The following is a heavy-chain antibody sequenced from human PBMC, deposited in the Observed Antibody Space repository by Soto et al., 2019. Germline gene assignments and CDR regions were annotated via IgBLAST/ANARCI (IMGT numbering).Heavy chain of an antibody. CDR3: ARDLVYDILTASYDSSYYYYYYMDV. CDR2: INPSGGST. CDR1: GYTFTSYY. Sequence: GASVKVSCKASGYTFTSYYMHWVRQAPGQGLEWMGIINPSGGSTSYAQKFQGRVTMTRDTSTSTVYMELSSLRSEDTAVYYCARDLVYDILTASYDSSYYYYYYMDVWGKGTTVTVSS. V-gene: IGHV1-46*03. J-gene: IGHJ6*03. D-gene: IGHD3-9*01.